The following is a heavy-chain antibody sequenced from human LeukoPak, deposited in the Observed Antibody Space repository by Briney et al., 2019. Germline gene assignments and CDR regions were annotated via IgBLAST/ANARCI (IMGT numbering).Heavy chain of an antibody. V-gene: IGHV3-7*05. CDR3: VRGSSGTAVRGISWAWFDP. CDR2: IKPDGGEK. D-gene: IGHD3-10*01. J-gene: IGHJ5*02. CDR1: GFTFSSYW. Sequence: GGSLRLPCAASGFTFSSYWMTWVRQAPGTGLQWVANIKPDGGEKYYVDSVKGRFTISRDNAKNSLYLEMNSLRPEDTAVYYCVRGSSGTAVRGISWAWFDPWGQGTLVTVSS.